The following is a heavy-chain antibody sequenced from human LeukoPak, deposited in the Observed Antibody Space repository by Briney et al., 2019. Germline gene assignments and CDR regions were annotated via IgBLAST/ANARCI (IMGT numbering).Heavy chain of an antibody. J-gene: IGHJ1*01. CDR3: ASEGAGSYDYVGGSYRSTKDFQH. V-gene: IGHV1-69*05. CDR1: GGTFSSYA. CDR2: VIPIFGKT. D-gene: IGHD3-16*02. Sequence: ASVKVSCKASGGTFSSYAIRGVRQPPAQGREGVGGVIPIFGKTHYAQKLQGRHTITTDESTSTAYMELSTLRSEDTAVYYCASEGAGSYDYVGGSYRSTKDFQHWGPGTLVTVSS.